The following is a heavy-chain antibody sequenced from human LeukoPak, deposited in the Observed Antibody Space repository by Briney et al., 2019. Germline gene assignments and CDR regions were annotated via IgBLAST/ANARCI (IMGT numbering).Heavy chain of an antibody. J-gene: IGHJ4*02. CDR1: GGSISSSSYY. CDR2: INHSGST. CDR3: ARHGEWELLAMDY. V-gene: IGHV4-39*07. D-gene: IGHD1-26*01. Sequence: PSETLSLTCIVSGGSISSSSYYWGWIRQPPGKGLEWIGEINHSGSTNYNPSLKSRVTISVDKSKNQFSLKLSSVTAADTAVYYCARHGEWELLAMDYWGQGTLVTVSS.